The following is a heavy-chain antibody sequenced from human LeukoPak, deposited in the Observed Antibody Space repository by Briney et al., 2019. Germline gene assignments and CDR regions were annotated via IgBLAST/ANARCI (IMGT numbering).Heavy chain of an antibody. Sequence: SETLSLTCTVSGGSISSSSYYWGWIRQPPGKGLEWIGSIYYSGSTYYNPSLKSRVTISVDTSKNQFSLKLSSVTAADTAVYYCARDVVAAAGTWDYWGQGTLVTVSS. CDR2: IYYSGST. V-gene: IGHV4-39*07. CDR3: ARDVVAAAGTWDY. CDR1: GGSISSSSYY. D-gene: IGHD6-13*01. J-gene: IGHJ4*02.